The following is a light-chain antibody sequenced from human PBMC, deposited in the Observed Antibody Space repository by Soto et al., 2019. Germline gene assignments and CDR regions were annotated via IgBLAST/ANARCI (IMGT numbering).Light chain of an antibody. J-gene: IGKJ1*01. CDR1: QSVSSY. V-gene: IGKV3-11*01. CDR2: DAS. CDR3: QQRYNWPPET. Sequence: EIVLTQSPATLSLSPGERATLSCRASQSVSSYLAWYQQKPGQAPRLLIYDASNRAPGVPARFSGSGSGTDFTLTISNLEPEDFAVYYCQQRYNWPPETFGQGTKVEVK.